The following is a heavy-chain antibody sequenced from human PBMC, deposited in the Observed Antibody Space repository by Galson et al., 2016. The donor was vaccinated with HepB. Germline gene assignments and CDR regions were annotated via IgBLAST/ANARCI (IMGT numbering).Heavy chain of an antibody. CDR3: ARGHYDRSGYYYEHYYFDY. Sequence: SLRLSCAASGFTFSSYTLSWVRQAPGKGLEWVSGISGTDTATYYADSVKGRFAISRDNSKKTLYLQMNSLRAEDTAVYYCARGHYDRSGYYYEHYYFDYWGQGTLVTVSS. CDR1: GFTFSSYT. D-gene: IGHD3-22*01. V-gene: IGHV3-23*01. J-gene: IGHJ4*02. CDR2: ISGTDTAT.